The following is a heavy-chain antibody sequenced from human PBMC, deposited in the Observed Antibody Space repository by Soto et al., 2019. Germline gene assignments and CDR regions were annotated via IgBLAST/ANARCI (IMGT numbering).Heavy chain of an antibody. CDR3: AREKHWSGSIRPYGMDV. CDR1: GFTFSSYE. J-gene: IGHJ6*02. D-gene: IGHD3-10*01. CDR2: ISSSGSTI. V-gene: IGHV3-48*03. Sequence: GGSLRLSCAASGFTFSSYEMNWVRQAPGKGLEWVSYISSSGSTIYYADSVKGRFTISRDNAKNSLYLQMNSLRAEDTAVYYCAREKHWSGSIRPYGMDVWGQGTTVTVSS.